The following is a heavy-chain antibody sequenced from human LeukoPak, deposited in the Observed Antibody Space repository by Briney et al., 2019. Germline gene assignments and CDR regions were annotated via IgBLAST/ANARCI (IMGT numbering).Heavy chain of an antibody. CDR1: GFTFSSYA. J-gene: IGHJ3*02. V-gene: IGHV3-30-3*01. CDR3: ARDSMGGATATGGLGAFDI. D-gene: IGHD1-26*01. CDR2: ISYDGSNK. Sequence: GGSLRLSCAASGFTFSSYAMHWARQAPGKGLEWVAVISYDGSNKYYADSVKGRFTISRDNFKNTLYLQMNSLRAEDTAVYYCARDSMGGATATGGLGAFDIWGQGTMVTVSS.